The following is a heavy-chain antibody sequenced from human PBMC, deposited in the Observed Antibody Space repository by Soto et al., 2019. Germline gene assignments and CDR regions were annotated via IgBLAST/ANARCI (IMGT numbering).Heavy chain of an antibody. J-gene: IGHJ3*02. Sequence: QVQLVQSGAEVKKPGASVKVSCKASGYTFSSYAISWVRQAPGQGLEWMGGIIPIFGTANYAQKFQDRVTITADESTSTAYMELSSLRSEDTAVYYCARAYDSSGYYFVGAFDIWGQGTMVTVSS. CDR1: GYTFSSYA. CDR3: ARAYDSSGYYFVGAFDI. CDR2: IIPIFGTA. V-gene: IGHV1-69*01. D-gene: IGHD3-22*01.